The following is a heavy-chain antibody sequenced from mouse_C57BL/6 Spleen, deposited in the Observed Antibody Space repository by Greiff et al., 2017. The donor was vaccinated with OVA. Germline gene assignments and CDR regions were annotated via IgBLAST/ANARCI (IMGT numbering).Heavy chain of an antibody. CDR2: IYWDDDK. CDR1: GFSLSTSGMG. Sequence: QVTLKVSGPGILQSSQTLSLTCSFSGFSLSTSGMGVSWIRQPSGKGLEWLAHIYWDDDKRYHPSLKSRLTISKDTSRNQVFLKITSVDTADTATYYCARREDYGSRKYYFDYWGQGTTLTVSS. J-gene: IGHJ2*01. V-gene: IGHV8-12*01. CDR3: ARREDYGSRKYYFDY. D-gene: IGHD1-1*01.